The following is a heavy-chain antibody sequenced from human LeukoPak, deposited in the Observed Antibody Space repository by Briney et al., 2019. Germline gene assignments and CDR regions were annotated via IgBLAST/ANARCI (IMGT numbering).Heavy chain of an antibody. D-gene: IGHD3-16*01. J-gene: IGHJ6*03. CDR3: ASTFPHGWYYYMDV. Sequence: SETLSLACTVSGGSISSSSYYWGWIRQPPGKGLEWIGSIYYSGSTYYNPSLKSRVTISVDTSKNRFSLKLSSVTAADTAVYYCASTFPHGWYYYMDVWGKGTTVTISS. CDR1: GGSISSSSYY. CDR2: IYYSGST. V-gene: IGHV4-39*01.